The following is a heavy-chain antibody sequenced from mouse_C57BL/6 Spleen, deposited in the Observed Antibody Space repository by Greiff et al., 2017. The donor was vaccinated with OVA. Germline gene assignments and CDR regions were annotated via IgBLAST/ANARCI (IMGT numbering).Heavy chain of an antibody. J-gene: IGHJ2*01. V-gene: IGHV1-52*01. Sequence: VQLQQSGSELVRPGSSVKLSCKASGYTFTSYWMHWVKQRPIQGLEWIGNIDPSDSETHYNQKFKDKATLTVDKSSSTAYMQLSSLTSEDSAVYYCASYGSSYFDYWGQGTTLTVSS. CDR3: ASYGSSYFDY. CDR1: GYTFTSYW. CDR2: IDPSDSET. D-gene: IGHD1-1*01.